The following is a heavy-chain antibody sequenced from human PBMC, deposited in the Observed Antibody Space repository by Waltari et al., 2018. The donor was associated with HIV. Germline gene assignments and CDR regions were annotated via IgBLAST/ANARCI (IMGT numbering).Heavy chain of an antibody. CDR3: AREAGYNSGWYGGYYFDF. CDR2: INHSGTT. J-gene: IGHJ4*02. V-gene: IGHV4-34*02. CDR1: GGSFSGYY. D-gene: IGHD6-19*01. Sequence: QVQLQQWGARQLQASDTLSLTCAVYGGSFSGYYWTWIRQSPGKGLEWIGEINHSGTTNYSPSLKSRVTISRDTSKNQFALKLTSVTAADTAVYYCAREAGYNSGWYGGYYFDFWGQGALVTVSS.